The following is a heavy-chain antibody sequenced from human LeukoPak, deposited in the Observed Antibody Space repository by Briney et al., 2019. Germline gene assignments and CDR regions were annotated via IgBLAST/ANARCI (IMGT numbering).Heavy chain of an antibody. V-gene: IGHV4-39*01. D-gene: IGHD3-9*01. CDR3: ARHRPTSRYFDLSFEY. CDR1: GDSSGITGYY. CDR2: IFYSGTA. Sequence: SDTLSLTCTVSGDSSGITGYYCGWIRQPPGKGLEWIVSIFYSGTAFSNPSLTGRVTISVDRSNNQISLNLTSVTAADTAVYYCARHRPTSRYFDLSFEYWGQGNLVTVSS. J-gene: IGHJ4*02.